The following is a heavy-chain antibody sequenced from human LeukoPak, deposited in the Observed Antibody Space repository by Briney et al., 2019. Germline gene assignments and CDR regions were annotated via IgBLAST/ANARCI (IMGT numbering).Heavy chain of an antibody. CDR1: GFTFIDYD. CDR2: IGIRGDT. Sequence: GGSLRLSCAASGFTFIDYDMHWVRQVIGKGLEWVSAIGIRGDTHYSGSVKGRFTISRENAESSLHLQMNSLRAEDTAVYYCARGGIQVSGIDEFDYWGQGTLVTVSS. CDR3: ARGGIQVSGIDEFDY. V-gene: IGHV3-13*01. J-gene: IGHJ4*02. D-gene: IGHD6-19*01.